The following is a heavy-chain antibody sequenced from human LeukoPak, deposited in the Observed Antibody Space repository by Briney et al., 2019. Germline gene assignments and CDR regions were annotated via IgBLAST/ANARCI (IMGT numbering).Heavy chain of an antibody. Sequence: GGSLRLSCAASGFTFSSYWMTWVRHAPGKGLVWVANINQDGSEKYYVDSVKGRFTISRDNARNSLYLQMNSLRAGDTAVYYCARGTMIGYYFDYWGQGTLVTVSS. D-gene: IGHD3-22*01. J-gene: IGHJ4*02. CDR3: ARGTMIGYYFDY. CDR2: INQDGSEK. CDR1: GFTFSSYW. V-gene: IGHV3-7*01.